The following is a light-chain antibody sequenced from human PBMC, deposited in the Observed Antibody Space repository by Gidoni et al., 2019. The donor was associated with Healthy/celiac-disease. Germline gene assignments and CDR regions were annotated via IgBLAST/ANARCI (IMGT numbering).Light chain of an antibody. V-gene: IGKV1-13*02. CDR2: DAS. J-gene: IGKJ3*01. CDR1: QGISSA. CDR3: QQFNSYPHT. Sequence: GDRVTITCRASQGISSALAWYQQKPGKAPKLLIYDASSLESGVPARFSGSGSGTDFTLTISSLQPEDFATYYCQQFNSYPHTFGPGTKVDIK.